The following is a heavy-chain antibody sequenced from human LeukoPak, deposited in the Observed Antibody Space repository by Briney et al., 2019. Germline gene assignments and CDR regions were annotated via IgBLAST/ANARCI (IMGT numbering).Heavy chain of an antibody. V-gene: IGHV3-30*03. J-gene: IGHJ1*01. CDR1: GFTFSSYG. CDR2: ISYDGSNK. CDR3: AAPGYSSGWFREYFQH. D-gene: IGHD6-19*01. Sequence: GSLRLSCAASGFTFSSYGMHWVRQAPGKGLEWVAVISYDGSNKYYADSVKGRFTISRDNSKNTLYLQMNSLRAEDTAVYYCAAPGYSSGWFREYFQHWGQGTLVTVSS.